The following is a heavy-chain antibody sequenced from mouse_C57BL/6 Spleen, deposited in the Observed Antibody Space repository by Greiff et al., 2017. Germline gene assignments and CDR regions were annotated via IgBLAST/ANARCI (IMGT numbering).Heavy chain of an antibody. Sequence: VQLQQSGAELAKPGASVKLSCKASGYTFTSYWMHWVKQRPGQGLEWIGYINPSSGYTKYNQKFKDKATLTADKSSRTAYMQLSSLTYEDSAVYYCARGYGSSSYYLDYWGQGTTLTVSS. CDR1: GYTFTSYW. D-gene: IGHD1-1*01. CDR2: INPSSGYT. J-gene: IGHJ2*01. CDR3: ARGYGSSSYYLDY. V-gene: IGHV1-7*01.